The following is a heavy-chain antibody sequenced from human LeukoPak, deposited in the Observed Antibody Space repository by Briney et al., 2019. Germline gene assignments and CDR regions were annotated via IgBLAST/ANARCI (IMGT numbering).Heavy chain of an antibody. J-gene: IGHJ4*02. CDR3: AKTAGIAAAADFDY. CDR2: ISSSSSYI. CDR1: GFTFSSYS. Sequence: GGSLRLSCAASGFTFSSYSMNWVRQAPGKGLEWVSSISSSSSYIYYADSVKGRFTISRDNSKNTLYLQMNSLRAEDTAVYYCAKTAGIAAAADFDYWGQGTLVTVSS. V-gene: IGHV3-21*04. D-gene: IGHD6-13*01.